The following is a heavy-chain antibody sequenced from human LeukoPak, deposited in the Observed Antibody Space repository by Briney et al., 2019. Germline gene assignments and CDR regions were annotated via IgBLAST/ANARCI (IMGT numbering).Heavy chain of an antibody. J-gene: IGHJ6*02. CDR2: INPNSGGT. Sequence: ASVKVSCKASGYTFTGYYMHWVRQAPGQGLEWMGWINPNSGGTNYAQKFQGRVTMTRDMSISTAYMELSRLRSDDTAVYYCARDQGASSWPSHYYYYGMDVWGQGTTVTVSS. D-gene: IGHD6-13*01. CDR1: GYTFTGYY. V-gene: IGHV1-2*02. CDR3: ARDQGASSWPSHYYYYGMDV.